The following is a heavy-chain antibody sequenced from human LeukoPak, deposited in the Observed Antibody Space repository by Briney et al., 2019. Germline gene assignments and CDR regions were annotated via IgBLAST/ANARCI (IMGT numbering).Heavy chain of an antibody. CDR1: GFTFSSYT. J-gene: IGHJ6*02. V-gene: IGHV3-43*01. Sequence: PGGSLRLSCAASGFTFSSYTMHWVRQAPGKGLEWVSLISWDGGSTYYADSVKGRFTISRDNSKNSLYLQMNSLRTEDTALYYCAKDMTSYDFWSGATGGMDVWGQGTTVTVSS. CDR3: AKDMTSYDFWSGATGGMDV. D-gene: IGHD3-3*01. CDR2: ISWDGGST.